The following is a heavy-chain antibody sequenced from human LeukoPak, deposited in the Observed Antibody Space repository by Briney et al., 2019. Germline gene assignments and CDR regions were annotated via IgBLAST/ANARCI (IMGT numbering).Heavy chain of an antibody. CDR3: ARVSGWYWFDQ. Sequence: GGSLRLSCEGSGYTFSSYAMHWVRQAPGKGLEYVAAISSDGRITYYANSVKGRFTISRDNSKNTLYLQMGSLRTEDMPVYYCARVSGWYWFDQWGQGTLVTVSS. V-gene: IGHV3-64*01. CDR2: ISSDGRIT. D-gene: IGHD6-19*01. J-gene: IGHJ5*02. CDR1: GYTFSSYA.